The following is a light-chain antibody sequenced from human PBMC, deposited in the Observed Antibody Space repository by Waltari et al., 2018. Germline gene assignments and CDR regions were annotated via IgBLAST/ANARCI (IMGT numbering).Light chain of an antibody. V-gene: IGLV3-19*01. CDR2: GKD. Sequence: SSELTQDPAVSVAWGQRVRFTCQGDSLRTSYARVYQLKPGQAPVLVIYGKDKRPSGIPDRISGYSSGTTSSLTITGAQAEDEADYSCSSRNGRANQVVFAGGTKVTVL. CDR3: SSRNGRANQVV. CDR1: SLRTSY. J-gene: IGLJ3*02.